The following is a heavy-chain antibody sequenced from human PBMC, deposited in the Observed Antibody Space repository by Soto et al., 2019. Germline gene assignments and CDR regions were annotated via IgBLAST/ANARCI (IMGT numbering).Heavy chain of an antibody. CDR1: GGTFSTDA. CDR3: ARSHDSGWFYFDY. V-gene: IGHV1-69*12. D-gene: IGHD6-19*01. J-gene: IGHJ4*02. CDR2: IIPIFGTA. Sequence: QVQLVQSGAAVKKPGSSVRMSCKVSGGTFSTDAITWVRQAPGQGLEWMGGIIPIFGTANYAQKFQGRVTITADGSTNTAYIEVRSLRSEDTAVYYCARSHDSGWFYFDYWGQGTLVTVSS.